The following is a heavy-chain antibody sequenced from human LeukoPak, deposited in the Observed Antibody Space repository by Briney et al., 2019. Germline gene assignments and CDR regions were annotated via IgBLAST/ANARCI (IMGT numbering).Heavy chain of an antibody. CDR3: AGGKYYDSSGYLPTGWFDP. J-gene: IGHJ5*02. V-gene: IGHV4-30-4*01. Sequence: SQTLSLTCTVSGGSISSGDYYWSWIRQPPGKGLEWIGYIYYSGSTYYNPSLKSRVTISVDTSKNQFSLKLSSVTAADTAVYYCAGGKYYDSSGYLPTGWFDPWGQGTLVTVSS. CDR1: GGSISSGDYY. D-gene: IGHD3-22*01. CDR2: IYYSGST.